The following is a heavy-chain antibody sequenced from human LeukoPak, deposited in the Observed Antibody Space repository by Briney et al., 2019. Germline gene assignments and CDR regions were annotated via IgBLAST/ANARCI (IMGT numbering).Heavy chain of an antibody. CDR1: GYTFTGYY. V-gene: IGHV1-46*01. CDR3: ARGEPTEYSSSSGADFDY. Sequence: ASVKVSCKASGYTFTGYYMHWVRQAPGQGLEWMGWINPNSGSTSYAQKFQGRVTMTRDTSTSTVYMELSSLRSEDTAVYYCARGEPTEYSSSSGADFDYWGQGTLVTVSS. J-gene: IGHJ4*02. D-gene: IGHD6-6*01. CDR2: INPNSGST.